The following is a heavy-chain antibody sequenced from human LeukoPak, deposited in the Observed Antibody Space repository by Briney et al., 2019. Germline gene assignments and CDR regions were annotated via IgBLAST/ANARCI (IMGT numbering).Heavy chain of an antibody. J-gene: IGHJ4*02. V-gene: IGHV3-7*03. D-gene: IGHD6-13*01. Sequence: GGSLRLSCAASGFTFSRYWMNWVRQAPGKGLEWVANIKEDGSEKNYVDSVKGRFTISRDNAKNSLYLQMNSLRAEDTAVYYCARGGSSGGDYWGQGTLVTVSS. CDR2: IKEDGSEK. CDR1: GFTFSRYW. CDR3: ARGGSSGGDY.